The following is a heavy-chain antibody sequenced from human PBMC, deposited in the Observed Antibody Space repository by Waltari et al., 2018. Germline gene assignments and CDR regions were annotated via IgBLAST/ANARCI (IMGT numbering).Heavy chain of an antibody. V-gene: IGHV1-69*12. CDR3: ARVLVTTMNGYYYYYMDV. CDR2: IIPIFGTA. CDR1: GGTFSSYA. Sequence: QVQLVQSGAEVKKPGSSVKVSCKASGGTFSSYAISWVRQAPGQGLEWMGGIIPIFGTANYAQKFQGRVTITADESTSTAYMELSSLRSEDTAVYYCARVLVTTMNGYYYYYMDVWGKGTTVTISS. D-gene: IGHD4-4*01. J-gene: IGHJ6*03.